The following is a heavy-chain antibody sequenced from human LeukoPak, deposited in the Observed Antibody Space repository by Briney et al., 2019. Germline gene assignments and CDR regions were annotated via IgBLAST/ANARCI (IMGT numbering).Heavy chain of an antibody. CDR3: ARGQYTTGWSRVGED. Sequence: GGSLRLSCAASGVTFSTYGMHWVSQAPGKGLDWVAVISYDGSYKYYAGSVKGRFTISRDNSKNTLYLQMNSLRAEDTAVYYCARGQYTTGWSRVGEDWGQGTLVTVSS. CDR2: ISYDGSYK. V-gene: IGHV3-30*03. J-gene: IGHJ4*02. CDR1: GVTFSTYG. D-gene: IGHD6-19*01.